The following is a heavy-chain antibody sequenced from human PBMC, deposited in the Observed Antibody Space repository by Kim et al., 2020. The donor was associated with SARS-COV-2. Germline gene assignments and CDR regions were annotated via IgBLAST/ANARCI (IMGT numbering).Heavy chain of an antibody. Sequence: GGSLRLSCAASGFTFSSYAMSWVRQAPGKGLEWVSAISGSGGSTYYADSVKGRFTISRDNSKNTLYLQMNSLRAEDTAVYYCAKEWLRFWRYSRGNWFDPWGQGTLVTVSS. V-gene: IGHV3-23*01. CDR2: ISGSGGST. J-gene: IGHJ5*02. CDR1: GFTFSSYA. CDR3: AKEWLRFWRYSRGNWFDP. D-gene: IGHD5-12*01.